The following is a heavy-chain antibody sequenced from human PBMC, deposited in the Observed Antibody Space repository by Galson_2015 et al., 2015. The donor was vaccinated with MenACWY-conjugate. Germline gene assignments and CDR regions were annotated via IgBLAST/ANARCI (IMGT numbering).Heavy chain of an antibody. J-gene: IGHJ4*02. CDR1: GFTFSSYS. D-gene: IGHD6-13*01. CDR3: ARSGYIAAAGKKRFDY. Sequence: SLRLSCAASGFTFSSYSMNWVRQAPGKGLEWVSYISSSSSTIYYADSVKGRFTISRDNAKNSLYLQMNSLRAEDTAVYYCARSGYIAAAGKKRFDYWGQGTLVTVSS. V-gene: IGHV3-48*04. CDR2: ISSSSSTI.